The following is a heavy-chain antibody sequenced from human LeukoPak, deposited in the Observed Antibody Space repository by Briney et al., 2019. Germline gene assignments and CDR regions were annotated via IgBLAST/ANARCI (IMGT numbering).Heavy chain of an antibody. D-gene: IGHD2-15*01. V-gene: IGHV4-59*01. J-gene: IGHJ4*02. CDR1: GGSISSYS. CDR2: IYYAGST. Sequence: ASETLSLTCTVSGGSISSYSWSWIRQPPGKGLEWIGYIYYAGSTNYNPSPKSRVTISVDTSKNQVSLKPTSVTAADTAVYYCARLGYCSGSSCYSIDYWGQGTLVTVSS. CDR3: ARLGYCSGSSCYSIDY.